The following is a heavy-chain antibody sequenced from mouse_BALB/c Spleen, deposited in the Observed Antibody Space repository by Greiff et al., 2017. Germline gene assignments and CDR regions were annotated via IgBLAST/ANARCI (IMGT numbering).Heavy chain of an antibody. Sequence: QLQESGPELVKPGASVKISCKASGYAFSSSWMNWVKQRPGQGLEWIGRIYPGDGDTNYNGKFKGKATLTADKSSSTAYMQLSSLTSVDSAVYFCAREGNPAWFAYWGEGTLVTVSA. CDR1: GYAFSSSW. V-gene: IGHV1-82*01. J-gene: IGHJ3*01. D-gene: IGHD2-1*01. CDR2: IYPGDGDT. CDR3: AREGNPAWFAY.